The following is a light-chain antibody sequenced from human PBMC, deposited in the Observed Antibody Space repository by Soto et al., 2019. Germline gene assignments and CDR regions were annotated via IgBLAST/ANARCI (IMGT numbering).Light chain of an antibody. J-gene: IGKJ1*01. CDR3: QQYNSYSSWT. CDR2: KAS. CDR1: QSISSW. V-gene: IGKV1-5*03. Sequence: DIQMTQSPSTLSASVGDRVTITCRASQSISSWLAWYQQKPGKAPKLLIYKASSLESGVPSRFSGSGSGTEFTLTISSLRPDDFATYYCQQYNSYSSWTFGQGTKV.